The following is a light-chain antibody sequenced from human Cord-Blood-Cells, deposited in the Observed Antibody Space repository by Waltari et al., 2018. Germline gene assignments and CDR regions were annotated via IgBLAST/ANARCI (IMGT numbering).Light chain of an antibody. Sequence: LQMTQSPSARSASVGDRVTITCRASESMSSYLNWYQQKPGKAPKLLIYAASSLQSGVPSRFSGSGSGTDFTLTISSLQPEDFATYYCQQSYSTPPTLGQGTRLEIK. CDR2: AAS. CDR3: QQSYSTPPT. V-gene: IGKV1-39*01. CDR1: ESMSSY. J-gene: IGKJ5*01.